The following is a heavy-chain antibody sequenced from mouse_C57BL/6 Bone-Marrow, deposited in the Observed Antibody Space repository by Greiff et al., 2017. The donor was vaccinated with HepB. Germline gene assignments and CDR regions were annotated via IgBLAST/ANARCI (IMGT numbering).Heavy chain of an antibody. CDR3: TRVEAQARDYAMDY. D-gene: IGHD3-2*02. CDR1: GYTFTDYE. V-gene: IGHV1-15*01. J-gene: IGHJ4*01. Sequence: VQLQQSGAELVRPGASVTLSCKASGYTFTDYEMHWVKQTPVHGLEWIGAIDPETGGTAYKQKFKGKAILTADKSFSTAYLELRSLTSEDSAVYYCTRVEAQARDYAMDYWGQVTSVTVSS. CDR2: IDPETGGT.